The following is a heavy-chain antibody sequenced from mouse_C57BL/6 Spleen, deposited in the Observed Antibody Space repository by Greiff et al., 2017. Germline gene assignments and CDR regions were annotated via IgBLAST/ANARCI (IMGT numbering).Heavy chain of an antibody. J-gene: IGHJ1*03. CDR3: AKPDSNYVDWYFDV. Sequence: ESGPGLVKPSQSLSLTCSVTGYSITSGYYWNWIRQFPGNKLEWMGYISYDGSNNYNPSLKNRISITRDTYKNQFFLKLNSVTTEDTATYYCAKPDSNYVDWYFDVWGTGTTVTVAS. D-gene: IGHD2-5*01. CDR2: ISYDGSN. V-gene: IGHV3-6*01. CDR1: GYSITSGYY.